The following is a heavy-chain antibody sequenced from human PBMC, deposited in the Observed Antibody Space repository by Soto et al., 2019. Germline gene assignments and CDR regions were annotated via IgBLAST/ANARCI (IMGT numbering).Heavy chain of an antibody. CDR1: GFTFSSYA. CDR3: ARGDSYYDFGIEC. Sequence: GGSLRLSCAASGFTFSSYAMSWVRQAPGKGLEWVSAISGSGGSTYYADSVKGRFTISGDNSKNTLYLQMNSLRAEDTAVYYCARGDSYYDFGIECWGQGTVVTVSS. V-gene: IGHV3-23*01. CDR2: ISGSGGST. D-gene: IGHD3-3*01. J-gene: IGHJ4*02.